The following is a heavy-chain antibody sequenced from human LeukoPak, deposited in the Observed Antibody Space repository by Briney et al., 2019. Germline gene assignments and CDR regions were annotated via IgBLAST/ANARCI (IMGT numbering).Heavy chain of an antibody. CDR3: ARDSSSGWQHDY. Sequence: GGSLRLSCAASGFTFSSYSMNWVRQAPGKGLEWVSSISSSSSYIYYADSVKGRFTISRDNAKNSLYLQMNSLRAEDTAVYYCARDSSSGWQHDYWGQGTLVTVSS. V-gene: IGHV3-21*01. CDR2: ISSSSSYI. CDR1: GFTFSSYS. D-gene: IGHD6-19*01. J-gene: IGHJ4*02.